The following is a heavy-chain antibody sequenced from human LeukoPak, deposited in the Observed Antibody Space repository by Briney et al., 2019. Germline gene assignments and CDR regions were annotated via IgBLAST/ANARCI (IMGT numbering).Heavy chain of an antibody. D-gene: IGHD3-3*01. J-gene: IGHJ4*02. Sequence: SETLSLTCTASGGSISSSSYYWGWIRQPPGKGLEWIGTIHYSGRTYYNPSLESRVTISVDTSKNQFSLKLTSVTAADTAVYYCARLWSGYRPPDYWGQGTLVTVSS. CDR1: GGSISSSSYY. V-gene: IGHV4-39*01. CDR2: IHYSGRT. CDR3: ARLWSGYRPPDY.